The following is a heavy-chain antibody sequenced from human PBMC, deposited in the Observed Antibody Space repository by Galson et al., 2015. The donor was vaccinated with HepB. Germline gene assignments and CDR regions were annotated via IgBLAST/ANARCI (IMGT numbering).Heavy chain of an antibody. Sequence: SLRLSCAASGFTFSSYAMHWVRQAPGKGLEWVAVISYDGSNKYYADSVKGRFTISRDNSKNTLYLQMNSLRAEDTAVYYCASVPGSWSPTLFDYWGQGTLVTVSS. V-gene: IGHV3-30*04. CDR1: GFTFSSYA. J-gene: IGHJ4*02. D-gene: IGHD2-15*01. CDR3: ASVPGSWSPTLFDY. CDR2: ISYDGSNK.